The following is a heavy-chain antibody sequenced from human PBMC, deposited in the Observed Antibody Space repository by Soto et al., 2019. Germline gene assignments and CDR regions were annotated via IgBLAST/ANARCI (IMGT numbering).Heavy chain of an antibody. D-gene: IGHD6-6*01. CDR1: GYTFTTYG. CDR3: ARDLIAVRPGWFDP. J-gene: IGHJ5*02. Sequence: QVQLVQSGAEVKKPGASVKVSCKGSGYTFTTYGISWVRQAPGQGLEWMGWISAYNGKTNYAQKFQGRVTMTTDTSTSKAYMEVRSLRSDDTAVYYCARDLIAVRPGWFDPWGQGTLVTVTS. CDR2: ISAYNGKT. V-gene: IGHV1-18*04.